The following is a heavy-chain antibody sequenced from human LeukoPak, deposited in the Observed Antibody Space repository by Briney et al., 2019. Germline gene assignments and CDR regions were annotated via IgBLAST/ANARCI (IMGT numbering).Heavy chain of an antibody. V-gene: IGHV3-20*04. CDR2: INYNGAIT. CDR3: ARDRLGPSFSVSHFDL. J-gene: IGHJ4*02. Sequence: GFLRLSCATSGFTFVDYGLSWVRRAPGKGLEWLCAINYNGAITDYADSVKGRFTISRDNAKNSLYLRMDSLRAEDTALYYCARDRLGPSFSVSHFDLWGQGTLVTVSS. CDR1: GFTFVDYG. D-gene: IGHD3-3*02.